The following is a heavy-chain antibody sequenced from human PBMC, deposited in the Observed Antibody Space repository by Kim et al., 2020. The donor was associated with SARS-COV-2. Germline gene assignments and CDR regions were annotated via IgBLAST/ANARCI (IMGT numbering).Heavy chain of an antibody. Sequence: GGSLRLSCAASGFTFSNYWMTWVRQGPEKGLEWVANIKQDGSQKYYVDSVKGRFTVSRDNAKNSVYLQMNSLRAGDTAIYYCAGGRGAEYWGQGTLVTVS. D-gene: IGHD3-10*01. V-gene: IGHV3-7*03. CDR2: IKQDGSQK. CDR3: AGGRGAEY. J-gene: IGHJ4*02. CDR1: GFTFSNYW.